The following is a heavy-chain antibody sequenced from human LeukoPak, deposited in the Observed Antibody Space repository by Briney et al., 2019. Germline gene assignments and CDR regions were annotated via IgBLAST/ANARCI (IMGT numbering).Heavy chain of an antibody. CDR2: ISGSGGST. V-gene: IGHV3-23*01. CDR1: GFTFSSYA. J-gene: IGHJ4*02. D-gene: IGHD2-15*01. Sequence: GGSLRLSCAASGFTFSSYAMSWVRQAPGKGLEWVSAISGSGGSTYYADSVKGRFTISRDNSKNTLYLQMNSLRAEDTAVYYCAKVKGGPYCSGGSCYFDYWGQGTLVTVSS. CDR3: AKVKGGPYCSGGSCYFDY.